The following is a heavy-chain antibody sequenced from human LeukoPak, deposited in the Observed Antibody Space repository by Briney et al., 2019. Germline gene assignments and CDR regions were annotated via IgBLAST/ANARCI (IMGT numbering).Heavy chain of an antibody. Sequence: PSETLSLTCAIYGGSFSGYYWGWIRQPPGKGLEWIGSIYYSGNTYYNPSLKSRVTISVDTSKNQFSLKLTSVTAADTAVYYCAHFKGGSFDFWGQGTMVTVSS. CDR1: GGSFSGYY. D-gene: IGHD1-26*01. J-gene: IGHJ3*01. V-gene: IGHV4-59*05. CDR3: AHFKGGSFDF. CDR2: IYYSGNT.